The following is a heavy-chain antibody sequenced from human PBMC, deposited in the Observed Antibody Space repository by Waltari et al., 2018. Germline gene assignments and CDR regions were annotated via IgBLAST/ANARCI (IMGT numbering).Heavy chain of an antibody. Sequence: QVQLVESGGGVVQPGRSLRLSCAASGFAVSTYAMHWVGQAPGKGLEWVAVISYDGRNKYYADAVKGRFTISRDNSKNTLYLQMNSLRAEDTAVYYCARDPKPYYYYGMDVWGQGTTVTVSS. V-gene: IGHV3-30*04. J-gene: IGHJ6*02. CDR3: ARDPKPYYYYGMDV. CDR2: ISYDGRNK. CDR1: GFAVSTYA.